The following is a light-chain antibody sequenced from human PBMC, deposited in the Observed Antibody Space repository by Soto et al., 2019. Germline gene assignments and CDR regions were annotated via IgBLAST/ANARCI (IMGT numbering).Light chain of an antibody. Sequence: EIALTQSPGTLSLSPGERSTLSCRASQTLSNSFIAWYQHKPGQAPRLLVYDTSTRATGIPDRYSGSGSGTDFTLTISRLEPEDFAVYYCQQYGSSPTFGQGTRREIK. CDR1: QTLSNSF. CDR2: DTS. V-gene: IGKV3-20*01. CDR3: QQYGSSPT. J-gene: IGKJ5*01.